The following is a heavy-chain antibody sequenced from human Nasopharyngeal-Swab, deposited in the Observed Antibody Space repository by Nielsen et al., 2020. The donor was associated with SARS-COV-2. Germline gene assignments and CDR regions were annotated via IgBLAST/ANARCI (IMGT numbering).Heavy chain of an antibody. D-gene: IGHD3-22*01. CDR3: ARDQGSVTMIVVVTVGYFDY. Sequence: GESLKISCAASGFTFSSYEMNWVRQAPGKGLEWVSYISSSGSTIYYADSVKGRFTISRDNAKNSLYLQMNSLRAEDTAVYYCARDQGSVTMIVVVTVGYFDYWGQGTLVTVSS. CDR2: ISSSGSTI. CDR1: GFTFSSYE. J-gene: IGHJ4*02. V-gene: IGHV3-48*03.